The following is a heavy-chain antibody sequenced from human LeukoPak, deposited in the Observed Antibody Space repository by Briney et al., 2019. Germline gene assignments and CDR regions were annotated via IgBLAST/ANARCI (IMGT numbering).Heavy chain of an antibody. CDR2: ISYDGSNK. CDR3: SRDNWKMGSNY. CDR1: GFTFSSYG. Sequence: GGSLRLSCAASGFTFSSYGMHWVRQAPGKGLEWVAVISYDGSNKYYADSVKGRFTISRDNSKNTLYLQMNSLRAEDTAVYYCSRDNWKMGSNYWGQGTLVTVSS. J-gene: IGHJ4*02. V-gene: IGHV3-30*03. D-gene: IGHD1-1*01.